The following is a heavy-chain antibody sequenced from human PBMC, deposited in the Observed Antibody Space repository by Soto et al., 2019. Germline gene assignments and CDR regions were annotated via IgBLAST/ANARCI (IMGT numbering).Heavy chain of an antibody. J-gene: IGHJ6*03. CDR3: ARASGYSYGPNYYYYYMDV. CDR1: GFTFSAYW. Sequence: GGSLRLSCAASGFTFSAYWMHWVRQAPGKGLVWVSRLNGDGSTTNYADSVKGRFTVSRDNAKNTLYLQMNSLRAEDTAVYYCARASGYSYGPNYYYYYMDVWGKGTTVTVSS. D-gene: IGHD5-18*01. V-gene: IGHV3-74*01. CDR2: LNGDGSTT.